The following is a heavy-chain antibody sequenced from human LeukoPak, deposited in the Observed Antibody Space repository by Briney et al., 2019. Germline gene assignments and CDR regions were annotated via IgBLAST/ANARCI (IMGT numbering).Heavy chain of an antibody. J-gene: IGHJ6*02. CDR1: GGTFSSYA. CDR2: IIPIFGTA. CDR3: ARSPRAGDYYNYYGMDV. Sequence: ASVKVSCKASGGTFSSYAISWVRQAPGQGLEWMGGIIPIFGTANYAQKFQGRVTITADESTSTAYMELSSLRSEDTAVYYCARSPRAGDYYNYYGMDVWGQGTTVTVSS. V-gene: IGHV1-69*13.